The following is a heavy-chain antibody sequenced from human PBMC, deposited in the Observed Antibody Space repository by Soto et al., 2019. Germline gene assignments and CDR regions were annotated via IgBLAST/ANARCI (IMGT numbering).Heavy chain of an antibody. D-gene: IGHD3-3*01. CDR3: ARIRFLEWLLYRLGHYYGMDV. V-gene: IGHV4-34*01. CDR2: INHSGST. J-gene: IGHJ6*02. Sequence: SETLSLTCAVYGGSFSGYYWSWIRQPPGKGLEWIGEINHSGSTNYNPSLKSRVTISVDTSKNQFSLKLSSATAADTAVYYCARIRFLEWLLYRLGHYYGMDVWGQGTTVTVSS. CDR1: GGSFSGYY.